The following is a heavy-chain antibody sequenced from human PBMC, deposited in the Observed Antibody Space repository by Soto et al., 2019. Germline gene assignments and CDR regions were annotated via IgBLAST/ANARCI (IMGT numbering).Heavy chain of an antibody. CDR1: GFTFSNNA. CDR2: ISYDGSNK. V-gene: IGHV3-30-3*01. J-gene: IGHJ6*02. D-gene: IGHD1-1*01. CDR3: ARGTTTSAFSAMDV. Sequence: QVQLVESGGGVVQPGRSLRLSCAASGFTFSNNAMDWVRQAPGKGLEWVAVISYDGSNKYIAESVKGRFTISRDNSKNTRLRQMNSLRAEDTAVYYCARGTTTSAFSAMDVWGQGTTVTVAS.